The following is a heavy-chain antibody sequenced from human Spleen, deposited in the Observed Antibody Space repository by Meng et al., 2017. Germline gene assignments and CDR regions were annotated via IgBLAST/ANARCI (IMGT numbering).Heavy chain of an antibody. CDR1: GDSISSYY. Sequence: SETLSLTCTVSGDSISSYYWSWIRQPPGKGLEWIGNVYYSGSTDYNPSLKSRVTISVDTSKNQFSLKLSSVTAADTAVYYCARDTATMPRIFDYWGQGTLVTVSS. CDR2: VYYSGST. V-gene: IGHV4-59*01. CDR3: ARDTATMPRIFDY. J-gene: IGHJ4*02. D-gene: IGHD2-2*01.